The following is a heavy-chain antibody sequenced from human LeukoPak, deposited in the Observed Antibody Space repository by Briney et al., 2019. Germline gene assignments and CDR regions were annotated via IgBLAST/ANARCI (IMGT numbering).Heavy chain of an antibody. CDR2: ISPGGGTT. Sequence: GGSLRLSCAVSGFTFSNEAMGWVRQLRGGGLEWVSTISPGGGTTYYAESMKGRFTISRDNAKNSLYLQMNSLRAEDTAVYYCATLAGGGLDYWGQGTLVTVSS. CDR1: GFTFSNEA. J-gene: IGHJ4*02. CDR3: ATLAGGGLDY. V-gene: IGHV3-23*01. D-gene: IGHD2-15*01.